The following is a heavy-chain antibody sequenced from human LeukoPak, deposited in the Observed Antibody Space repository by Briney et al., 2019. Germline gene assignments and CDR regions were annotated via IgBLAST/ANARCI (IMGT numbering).Heavy chain of an antibody. J-gene: IGHJ4*02. Sequence: GGSLRLSCAASAFTFSHYWMSWVRQAPGKGLEWVANMKEDASEINYVDSVRGRFTISRDNAKNSLYLQTNSLRVDDTAVYYCARDRGYSTFDYWGQGTLVTVSS. D-gene: IGHD4-23*01. V-gene: IGHV3-7*01. CDR3: ARDRGYSTFDY. CDR2: MKEDASEI. CDR1: AFTFSHYW.